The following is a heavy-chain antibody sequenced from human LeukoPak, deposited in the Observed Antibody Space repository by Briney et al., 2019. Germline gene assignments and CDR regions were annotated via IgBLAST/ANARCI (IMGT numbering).Heavy chain of an antibody. CDR1: GGSFSGYY. CDR2: INHSGST. J-gene: IGHJ4*02. V-gene: IGHV4-34*01. D-gene: IGHD3-9*01. Sequence: SSETLSLTCAVYGGSFSGYYWSWIRQPPGKGLEWIGEINHSGSTYYNPSLKSRVTISVDTSKNQFSLKLSSVTAADTAVYYCAGELRYFGPLVGYFDYWGQGTLVTVSS. CDR3: AGELRYFGPLVGYFDY.